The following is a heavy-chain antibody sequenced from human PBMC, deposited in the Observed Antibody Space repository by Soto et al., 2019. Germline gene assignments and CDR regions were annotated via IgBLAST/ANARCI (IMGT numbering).Heavy chain of an antibody. CDR2: ISAYNGNT. J-gene: IGHJ6*02. V-gene: IGHV1-18*01. Sequence: QVQLVQSGAEVKKPGASVKVSCKASGYTFTSYGISWVRQAPGQGLEWMGWISAYNGNTNYAQKLQGRVTMTTDSSTSTAYMELRSLRSDDTAVYYCARVPRGDPRPDYYYGMDVWGQGTTVTVSS. D-gene: IGHD2-21*02. CDR1: GYTFTSYG. CDR3: ARVPRGDPRPDYYYGMDV.